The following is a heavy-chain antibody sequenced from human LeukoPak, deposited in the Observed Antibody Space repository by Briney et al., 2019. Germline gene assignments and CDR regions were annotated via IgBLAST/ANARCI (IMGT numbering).Heavy chain of an antibody. D-gene: IGHD3-16*01. J-gene: IGHJ6*03. V-gene: IGHV1-2*02. Sequence: ASVKVSCKASGYTFTGYYMHWVRQAPGQGLEWMGWINPNSGGTNYAQKFQGRVTMTRDTSISTAYMELSRLRSDDTAVYYCARVGFGGLGRYYMDVWGKGTTVTVSS. CDR2: INPNSGGT. CDR3: ARVGFGGLGRYYMDV. CDR1: GYTFTGYY.